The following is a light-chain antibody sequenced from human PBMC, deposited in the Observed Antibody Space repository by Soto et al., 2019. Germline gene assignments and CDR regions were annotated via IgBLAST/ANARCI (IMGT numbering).Light chain of an antibody. CDR3: QQYGSSPRT. Sequence: EIVLTQSPGTLSLSPGERATLSCRASQGVSSGYLAWYQQNPGQAPRLLISGTSSRATGIPDRFSGSGSGTDFTLTISRLEPEDFAMYYRQQYGSSPRTFGQGTKVDIK. V-gene: IGKV3-20*01. J-gene: IGKJ1*01. CDR1: QGVSSGY. CDR2: GTS.